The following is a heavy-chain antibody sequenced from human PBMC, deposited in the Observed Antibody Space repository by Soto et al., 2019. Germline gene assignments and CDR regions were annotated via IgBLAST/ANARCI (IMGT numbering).Heavy chain of an antibody. V-gene: IGHV3-30*18. CDR2: ISYDGYLK. Sequence: GGSLRLSCAASGFTFSTYGMQWVRQAPGKGLEWVAVISYDGYLKYYVDAVKGRFTVARDNSKNTLFLEMNSLRVEVTAVYFCAKDFKVSGSHYGTLNYYYGMDVWGQGTTVTVSS. CDR1: GFTFSTYG. J-gene: IGHJ6*02. CDR3: AKDFKVSGSHYGTLNYYYGMDV. D-gene: IGHD3-10*01.